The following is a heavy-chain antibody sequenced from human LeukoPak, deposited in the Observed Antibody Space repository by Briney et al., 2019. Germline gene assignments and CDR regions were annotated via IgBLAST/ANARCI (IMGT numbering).Heavy chain of an antibody. J-gene: IGHJ4*02. Sequence: SETLSLTCTVSGGSISSHYWSWIRQPPGKGLEWSGYIYYSGSTNYNSSLTSRVTISVDTCKNQFSLKLSSMTAADTAVYYCARNRYYFEPFDDWGQGTLVTVSS. CDR3: ARNRYYFEPFDD. CDR2: IYYSGST. CDR1: GGSISSHY. D-gene: IGHD3-22*01. V-gene: IGHV4-59*11.